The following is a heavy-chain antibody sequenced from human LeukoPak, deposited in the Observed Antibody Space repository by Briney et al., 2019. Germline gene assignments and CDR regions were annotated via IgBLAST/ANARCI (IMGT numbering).Heavy chain of an antibody. J-gene: IGHJ6*03. CDR1: GGSFSGYY. CDR2: INHSGST. CDR3: ASLKTPYCSSTSCYAHYYYYMDV. V-gene: IGHV4-34*01. D-gene: IGHD2-2*01. Sequence: SETLSLTCAVCGGSFSGYYWSWIRQPPGKGLEWIGEINHSGSTNYNPSLKSRVTISVDTSKNQFSLKLSSVTAADTAVYYCASLKTPYCSSTSCYAHYYYYMDVWGKGTTVTVSS.